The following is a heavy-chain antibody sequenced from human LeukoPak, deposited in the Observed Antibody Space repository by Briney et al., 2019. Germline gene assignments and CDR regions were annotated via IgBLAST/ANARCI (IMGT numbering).Heavy chain of an antibody. CDR3: ARDRGDFWSGYSELFDP. D-gene: IGHD3-3*01. CDR2: INPSGGST. J-gene: IGHJ5*02. Sequence: ASVKVSCKASGYTFTSYYMHWVRQAPGQGLEWMGIINPSGGSTSYTQKFQGRVTMPRDTSTSTVYMELSSLRSEDTAVYYCARDRGDFWSGYSELFDPWGQGTLVTVSS. V-gene: IGHV1-46*01. CDR1: GYTFTSYY.